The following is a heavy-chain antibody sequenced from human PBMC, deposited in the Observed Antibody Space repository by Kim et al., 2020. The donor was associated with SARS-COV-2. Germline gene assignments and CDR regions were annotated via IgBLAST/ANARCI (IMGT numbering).Heavy chain of an antibody. D-gene: IGHD3-10*01. V-gene: IGHV3-33*05. J-gene: IGHJ6*02. Sequence: GGSLRLSCAASGFTFSSYGMHWVRQAPGKGLEWVAVISYDGSNKYYADSVKGRFTISRDNSKNTLYLQMNSLRAEDTAVYYCARGLYYGSGSYYASPVDVWGQGTTVTVSS. CDR3: ARGLYYGSGSYYASPVDV. CDR1: GFTFSSYG. CDR2: ISYDGSNK.